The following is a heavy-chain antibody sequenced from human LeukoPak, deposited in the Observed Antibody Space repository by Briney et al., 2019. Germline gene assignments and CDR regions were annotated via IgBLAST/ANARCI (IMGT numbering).Heavy chain of an antibody. CDR1: GGSFSGYY. CDR3: ARGPSVVVVAATRFDY. D-gene: IGHD2-15*01. CDR2: INHSGSI. V-gene: IGHV4-34*01. Sequence: SETLSLTCAVYGGSFSGYYWSWIRQPPGKGLEWIGEINHSGSINYNPSLKGRVTISVDTSKNQFSLKLSSVTAADTAVYYCARGPSVVVVAATRFDYWGQGTLVTVSS. J-gene: IGHJ4*02.